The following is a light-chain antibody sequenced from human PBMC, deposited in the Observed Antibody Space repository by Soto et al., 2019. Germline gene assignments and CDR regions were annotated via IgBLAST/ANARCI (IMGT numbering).Light chain of an antibody. V-gene: IGKV2-40*01. J-gene: IGKJ4*01. CDR2: TLS. CDR1: QSLLDSDDGNTY. Sequence: DILITQNPQSQHDTPADQNYISHRSNQSLLDSDDGNTYLDWYLQKPGQSPQLLIYTLSYRASGVPDRFSGSGSGTDFTLKISRVEAEDVGVYYCMQRIEFPFTFGGGTKVDIK. CDR3: MQRIEFPFT.